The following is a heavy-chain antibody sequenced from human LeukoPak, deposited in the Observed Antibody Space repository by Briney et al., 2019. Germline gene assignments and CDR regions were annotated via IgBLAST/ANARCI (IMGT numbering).Heavy chain of an antibody. CDR2: ISYDGSNK. J-gene: IGHJ4*02. CDR3: AREHLDTAMDY. Sequence: PGGSLRLSCAASGFTVSSNYMSWVRQAPGKGLEWVAVISYDGSNKYYADSVKGRFTISRDNSKNTLYLQMNSLRAEDTAVYYCAREHLDTAMDYWGQGTLVTVSS. CDR1: GFTVSSNY. V-gene: IGHV3-30*03. D-gene: IGHD5-18*01.